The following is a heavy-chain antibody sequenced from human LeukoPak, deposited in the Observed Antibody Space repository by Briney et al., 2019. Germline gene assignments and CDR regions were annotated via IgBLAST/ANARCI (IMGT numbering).Heavy chain of an antibody. CDR3: ARESLWFGEYHFDY. CDR2: ISAYNGNT. J-gene: IGHJ4*02. Sequence: ASVKVSCKASGYTFTSYGISWVRQAPGQGLEWMGWISAYNGNTNNAQKLQGRVTMTTDTSTSTAYMELRSLRSYDTAVYYCARESLWFGEYHFDYWGQGTLVTVSS. D-gene: IGHD3-10*01. V-gene: IGHV1-18*01. CDR1: GYTFTSYG.